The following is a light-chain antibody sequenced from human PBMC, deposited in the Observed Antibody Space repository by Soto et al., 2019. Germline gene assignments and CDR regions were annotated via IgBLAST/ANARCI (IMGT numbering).Light chain of an antibody. Sequence: VVTQSPGTLSLSSGQRATLSSTASPSVSNNYLAWYQQKPGQAPRLLIYGASNRATGIPDRFSGSGSGTDFTLTISRLEPEDFAVYYCQQYNNWPITFGQGTRLEIK. J-gene: IGKJ5*01. CDR1: PSVSNNY. CDR2: GAS. V-gene: IGKV3-20*01. CDR3: QQYNNWPIT.